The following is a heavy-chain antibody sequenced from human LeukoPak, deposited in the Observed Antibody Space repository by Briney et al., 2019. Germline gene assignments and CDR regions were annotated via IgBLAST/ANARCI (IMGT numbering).Heavy chain of an antibody. J-gene: IGHJ4*02. CDR3: ARVPFEYYFDY. CDR1: GDSISSSSYY. V-gene: IGHV4-39*07. D-gene: IGHD2/OR15-2a*01. CDR2: IYYSGST. Sequence: SETLSLTCTVSGDSISSSSYYWGWIRQPPGKGLEWIGSIYYSGSTYYNPSLKSRVTISVDTSKNQFSLKLSSVTAADTAVYYCARVPFEYYFDYWGQGTLVTVSS.